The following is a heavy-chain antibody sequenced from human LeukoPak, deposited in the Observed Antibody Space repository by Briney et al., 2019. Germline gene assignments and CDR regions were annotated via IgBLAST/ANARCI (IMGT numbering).Heavy chain of an antibody. V-gene: IGHV1-18*01. CDR3: ARTGYGSGSDDFDF. Sequence: GASVKVSCKTSGYTFTRYGVSWVRQAPGQGLECMGWISPHNGNRDYAQKFKDRVTMTTDTSTNTVYLELRSLRPDDTAMYYCARTGYGSGSDDFDFWGQGTLVTVSS. CDR2: ISPHNGNR. CDR1: GYTFTRYG. D-gene: IGHD3-10*01. J-gene: IGHJ4*02.